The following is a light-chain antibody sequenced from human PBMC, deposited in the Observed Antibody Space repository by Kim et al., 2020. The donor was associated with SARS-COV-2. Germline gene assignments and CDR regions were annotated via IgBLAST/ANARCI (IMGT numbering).Light chain of an antibody. CDR1: NVRSKE. J-gene: IGLJ2*01. Sequence: AREQTAMISCGENNVRSKEVRWYQQPPGQAPVLVIYRASNRPAGIPERFCAYNSGNTATPTISRAQAGDEADYYCQVWDSSTRGVVFGGGTQLTVL. CDR3: QVWDSSTRGVV. CDR2: RAS. V-gene: IGLV3-9*01.